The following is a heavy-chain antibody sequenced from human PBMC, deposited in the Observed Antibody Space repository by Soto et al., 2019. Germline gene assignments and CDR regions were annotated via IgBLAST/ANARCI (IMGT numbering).Heavy chain of an antibody. J-gene: IGHJ6*04. V-gene: IGHV4-59*08. D-gene: IGHD5-12*01. CDR3: ARRRGFPYSHGRDV. CDR2: VHHSWGS. Sequence: PSETLSLTCTVSGGSFTSYYWGWIRQPPGKEMEWIGYVHHSWGSAYNPSLQSRDAISLDTSKSQFSLKLTSVTATDTALYYCARRRGFPYSHGRDVWGKGTTVTVS. CDR1: GGSFTSYY.